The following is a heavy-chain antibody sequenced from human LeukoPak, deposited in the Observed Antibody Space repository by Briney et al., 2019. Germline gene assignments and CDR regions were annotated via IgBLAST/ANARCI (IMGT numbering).Heavy chain of an antibody. V-gene: IGHV3-33*01. J-gene: IGHJ3*02. CDR1: DFTFNNYG. Sequence: GGSLRLSCAASDFTFNNYGIHWVRQAPGKGLEWVAVIWYDGSVKYYADSVKGRFTISRDNSKNTLYLQMISLRAEDTAVYYCARERGDYGDYARMMLGTFDIWGQGTMVTVSS. D-gene: IGHD4-17*01. CDR2: IWYDGSVK. CDR3: ARERGDYGDYARMMLGTFDI.